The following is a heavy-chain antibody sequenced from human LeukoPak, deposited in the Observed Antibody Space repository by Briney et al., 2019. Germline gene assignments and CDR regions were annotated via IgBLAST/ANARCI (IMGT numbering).Heavy chain of an antibody. CDR1: GFTVSSNS. J-gene: IGHJ4*02. D-gene: IGHD3-16*01. CDR2: VSSSSSYI. Sequence: PGGSLRLSCTVSGFTVSSNSMSWVRQAPGKGLEWVSSVSSSSSYIYYADSVKGRFTISRDNAKNSLYLQMNSLKAEDTAVYYCARMGLSYYFDYWGQGTLVTVSS. CDR3: ARMGLSYYFDY. V-gene: IGHV3-21*01.